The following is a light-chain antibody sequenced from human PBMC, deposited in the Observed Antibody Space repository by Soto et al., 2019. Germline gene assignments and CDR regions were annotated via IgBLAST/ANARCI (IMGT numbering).Light chain of an antibody. V-gene: IGLV1-40*01. CDR1: SSNIGAGYD. CDR2: GNS. Sequence: QSVLTQPPSVSGAPGQRVTISCTGSSSNIGAGYDVHWYQQLPGTAPKLLIYGNSNRPSGVPDRFSGSKSGTSPSLAITGLQAEDEADYYCQSYDSSLSAVVFGGGTKVTVL. J-gene: IGLJ2*01. CDR3: QSYDSSLSAVV.